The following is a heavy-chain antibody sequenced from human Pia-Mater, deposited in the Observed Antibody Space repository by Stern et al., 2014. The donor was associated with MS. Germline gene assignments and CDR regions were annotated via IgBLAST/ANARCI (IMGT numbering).Heavy chain of an antibody. CDR3: ARGAYCGGDCYWGWFDS. Sequence: QVQLVQSGAEVKKPGSSVKVSCKASGGTFSDNAFSWVRQAPGQGLEWMGGIIPIFGAADYAQNFQGRVTITADESTSTVYMEMSSLRSEDTAVYHCARGAYCGGDCYWGWFDSWGQGTLVTVSS. CDR1: GGTFSDNA. D-gene: IGHD2-21*02. J-gene: IGHJ5*01. CDR2: IIPIFGAA. V-gene: IGHV1-69*01.